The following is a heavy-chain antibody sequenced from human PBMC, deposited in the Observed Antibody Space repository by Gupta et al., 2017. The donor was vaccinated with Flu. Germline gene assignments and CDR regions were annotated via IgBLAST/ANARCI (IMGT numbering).Heavy chain of an antibody. CDR1: GFTFSCYA. D-gene: IGHD6-13*01. J-gene: IGHJ4*02. V-gene: IGHV3-23*01. Sequence: VGCRLHIRGYKKLWSAASGFTFSCYAMSWVRQAPGTGLEWVPAISGSGGSTYYADSVKGRFTISRDNSKNTLYLQMNSLRAEDTAVYYCANTGYSSSWSDYWGQGTLVTVSS. CDR3: ANTGYSSSWSDY. CDR2: ISGSGGST.